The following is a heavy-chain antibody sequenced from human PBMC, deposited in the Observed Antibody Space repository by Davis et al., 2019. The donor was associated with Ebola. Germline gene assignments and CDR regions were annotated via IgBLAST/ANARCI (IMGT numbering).Heavy chain of an antibody. D-gene: IGHD3-22*01. CDR1: GGSIGRGGSY. J-gene: IGHJ6*03. V-gene: IGHV4-31*03. Sequence: PSETLSLTCTVSGGSIGRGGSYWTWIRQHPGKGLEWIGYIYYSGSTYYKPSLKSRVTISLDTSKNQFSLNLYSVTAADTAVYYCARDLRYDSSGSDYYFYMDVWGKGTTVTVSS. CDR2: IYYSGST. CDR3: ARDLRYDSSGSDYYFYMDV.